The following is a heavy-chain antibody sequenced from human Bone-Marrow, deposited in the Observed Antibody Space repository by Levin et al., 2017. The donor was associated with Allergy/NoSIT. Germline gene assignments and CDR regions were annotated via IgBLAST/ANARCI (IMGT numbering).Heavy chain of an antibody. CDR1: GYTLTELS. D-gene: IGHD3-22*01. J-gene: IGHJ4*02. CDR2: FDPEDGER. CDR3: VRDMVLSGSFDY. Sequence: ASVKVSCKVSGYTLTELSMHWVRQAPGKGLEWMGGFDPEDGERIYAQKFQGRVTMTEDKSTDTAHMELSSLRSEDTAVYYCVRDMVLSGSFDYWGQGTLVTVSS. V-gene: IGHV1-24*01.